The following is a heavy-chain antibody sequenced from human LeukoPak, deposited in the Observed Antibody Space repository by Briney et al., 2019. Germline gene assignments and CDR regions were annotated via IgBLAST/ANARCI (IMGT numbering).Heavy chain of an antibody. CDR2: INAGNGNT. Sequence: GASVKVSCKASGYTFTNYAMHWVRQAPGQRLEWMGWINAGNGNTKYSQKFQGRVTMTRDTSTSTDYMELSSLTYEDTAVYYCARDVSSTSSWWFDPWGQGTLVIVSS. D-gene: IGHD2-2*01. CDR1: GYTFTNYA. J-gene: IGHJ5*02. CDR3: ARDVSSTSSWWFDP. V-gene: IGHV1-3*01.